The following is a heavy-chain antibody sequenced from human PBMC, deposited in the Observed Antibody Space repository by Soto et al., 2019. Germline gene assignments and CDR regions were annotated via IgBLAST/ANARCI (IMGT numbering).Heavy chain of an antibody. CDR1: GYTFTGYY. V-gene: IGHV1-2*04. CDR2: INPNSGGT. D-gene: IGHD2-2*02. CDR3: ARAMGDIVVVTAAIRTAGETKGYYYYGMEV. Sequence: ASVKVSCKASGYTFTGYYMHWVRQAPGQGLEWMGWINPNSGGTNYAQKFQGWVTMTRDTSISTAYMELSRLRSDDTAVYYCARAMGDIVVVTAAIRTAGETKGYYYYGMEVWGQGTTGTVS. J-gene: IGHJ6*02.